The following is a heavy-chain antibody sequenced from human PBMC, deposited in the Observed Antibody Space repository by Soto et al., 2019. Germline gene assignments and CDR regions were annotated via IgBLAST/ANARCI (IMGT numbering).Heavy chain of an antibody. CDR1: GFTFRSYW. V-gene: IGHV3-74*01. D-gene: IGHD6-13*01. CDR2: ISSDGSST. Sequence: EVQLVESGGGLVQPGGSLRLSCAASGFTFRSYWMHWVRQAPGKGLAWVARISSDGSSTSYADSVKGRFTISRDNAKNTLYLQMNSLRAEDTAVYYCALKHSSSWAYYYYYMDVWGKGTTDTVSS. CDR3: ALKHSSSWAYYYYYMDV. J-gene: IGHJ6*03.